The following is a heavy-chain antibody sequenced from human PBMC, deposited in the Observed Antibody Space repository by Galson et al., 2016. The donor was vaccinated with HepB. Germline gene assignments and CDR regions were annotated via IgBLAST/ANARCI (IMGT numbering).Heavy chain of an antibody. CDR1: DGSMSGYY. CDR2: IFYSGTT. V-gene: IGHV4-59*01. CDR3: ARGAYCTKGVCRLFDP. Sequence: SETLSLTCNISDGSMSGYYWSWIRQPPGKGPEWIAYIFYSGTTKYNPSLRSRVIISIDTSENQFSLKLTSVTAADTAVYYCARGAYCTKGVCRLFDPWGQGTLVTVSS. J-gene: IGHJ5*02. D-gene: IGHD2-8*01.